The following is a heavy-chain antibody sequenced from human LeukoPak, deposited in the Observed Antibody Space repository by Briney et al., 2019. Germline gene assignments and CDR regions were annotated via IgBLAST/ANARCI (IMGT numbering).Heavy chain of an antibody. J-gene: IGHJ4*02. CDR2: INWNGGST. CDR1: GFTFSSYS. Sequence: GGSLRLSCAASGFTFSSYSMNWVRQAPGEGLEWVSGINWNGGSTGYADSVKGRFTISRDNAKNSLYLQMNSLRAEDTALYYCARVVPSRENWYYFDYWGQGTLVTVSS. V-gene: IGHV3-20*04. D-gene: IGHD5-24*01. CDR3: ARVVPSRENWYYFDY.